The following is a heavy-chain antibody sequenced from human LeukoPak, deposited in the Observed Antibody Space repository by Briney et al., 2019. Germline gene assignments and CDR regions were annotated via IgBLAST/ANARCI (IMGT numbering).Heavy chain of an antibody. CDR2: ISAYNGNT. D-gene: IGHD3-22*01. Sequence: ASVNVSCRASGYTFTSYGISWVRQAPGQGLEWMGWISAYNGNTNYAQKLQGRVTMTTDTSTSTAYMELRSLRSDDTAVYYCARSPYDSSGYYYDYWGQGTLVTVSS. J-gene: IGHJ4*02. V-gene: IGHV1-18*01. CDR1: GYTFTSYG. CDR3: ARSPYDSSGYYYDY.